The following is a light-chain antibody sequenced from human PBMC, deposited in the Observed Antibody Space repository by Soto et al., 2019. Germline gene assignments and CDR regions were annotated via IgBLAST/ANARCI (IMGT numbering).Light chain of an antibody. CDR3: QQYDTLLT. Sequence: DIQMTQSPSSLSASVGDRVTITCQASQDIGKRLNWYQQKPGKAPKVLIYDASYLETGVPSRFSGKGTGTEFSFTISSLQPEDIATYYCQQYDTLLTFGGGTKVEMK. J-gene: IGKJ4*01. CDR1: QDIGKR. V-gene: IGKV1-33*01. CDR2: DAS.